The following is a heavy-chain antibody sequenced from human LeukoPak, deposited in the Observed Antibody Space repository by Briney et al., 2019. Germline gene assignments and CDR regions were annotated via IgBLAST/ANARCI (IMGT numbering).Heavy chain of an antibody. CDR3: ARVVSYYYYMDV. V-gene: IGHV3-23*01. CDR2: VGPSGART. Sequence: PGGSLRLSCAASGFTFSHHGMNWVRQAPGKGLEWVSGVGPSGARTYYADSVKGRFTVSRDNSKNMVFLQMNTLRAEDTAVYYCARVVSYYYYMDVWGKGTTVTVSS. CDR1: GFTFSHHG. J-gene: IGHJ6*03.